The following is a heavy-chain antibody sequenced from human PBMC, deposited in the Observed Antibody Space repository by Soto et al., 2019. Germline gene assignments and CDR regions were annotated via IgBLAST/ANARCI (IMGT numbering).Heavy chain of an antibody. J-gene: IGHJ5*02. CDR3: ARAEYCSSTSCYSNWFDP. D-gene: IGHD2-2*01. CDR1: GGSFSGYY. CDR2: INHSGST. V-gene: IGHV4-34*01. Sequence: SETLSLTCAVYGGSFSGYYWSWIRQPPGKGLEWIGEINHSGSTNYNPSLKSRVTISVDTSKNQFSLKLSSVTAAYTAVYYCARAEYCSSTSCYSNWFDPWGQGTLVTVSS.